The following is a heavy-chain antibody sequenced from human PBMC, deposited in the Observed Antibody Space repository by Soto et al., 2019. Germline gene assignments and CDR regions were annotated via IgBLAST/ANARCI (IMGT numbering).Heavy chain of an antibody. CDR2: IYTSGST. V-gene: IGHV4-4*07. D-gene: IGHD6-13*01. Sequence: SETPSLTGTVSGGSISSYYWSWIRQPAGKGLEWIGRIYTSGSTNYNPSLKSRVTMSVDTSKNQFSLKLSSVTAADTAVYYCARDFLAAAGTYYYYGMDVWGQGTTVTVSS. J-gene: IGHJ6*02. CDR1: GGSISSYY. CDR3: ARDFLAAAGTYYYYGMDV.